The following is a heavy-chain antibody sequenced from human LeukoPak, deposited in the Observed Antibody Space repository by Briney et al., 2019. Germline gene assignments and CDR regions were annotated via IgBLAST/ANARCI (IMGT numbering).Heavy chain of an antibody. Sequence: PSETLSLTCTVSGGSISSSSYYWGWIRQPPGKGLEWIGSIYYSGSTYYNPSLKSRVTISVDTSKNPFSLKLSSVTAADTALYYWARDSYSYYYYYMDVWGKGTTVTVSS. D-gene: IGHD1-1*01. CDR2: IYYSGST. CDR1: GGSISSSSYY. V-gene: IGHV4-39*07. CDR3: ARDSYSYYYYYMDV. J-gene: IGHJ6*03.